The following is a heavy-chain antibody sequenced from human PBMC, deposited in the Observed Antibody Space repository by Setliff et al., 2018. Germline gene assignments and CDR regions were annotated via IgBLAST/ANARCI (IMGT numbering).Heavy chain of an antibody. CDR2: ISWDSGSI. V-gene: IGHV3-9*01. Sequence: LRLSCAASGFTFDDYAMHWVLQAPGKGLEWVSGISWDSGSIGYAESVKGRFTISRDNAKNSLYLQMNSLRAEDTALYYCAKLERGYSYDDAFDIWGQGTMVTV. CDR1: GFTFDDYA. D-gene: IGHD5-18*01. CDR3: AKLERGYSYDDAFDI. J-gene: IGHJ3*02.